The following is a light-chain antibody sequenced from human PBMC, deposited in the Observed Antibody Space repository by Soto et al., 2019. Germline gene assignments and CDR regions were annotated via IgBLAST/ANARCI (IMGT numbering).Light chain of an antibody. CDR2: GAS. Sequence: VLTQWPGTLSLSPGERATLSYRASPSVSRTYLAWYQQKPGQAPRLLMYGASDRATGPPGRFSGSGSGTDFTLTISGLEPEDSAVYYCQQFDDSVTFGQGTRLEIK. V-gene: IGKV3-20*01. J-gene: IGKJ5*01. CDR3: QQFDDSVT. CDR1: PSVSRTY.